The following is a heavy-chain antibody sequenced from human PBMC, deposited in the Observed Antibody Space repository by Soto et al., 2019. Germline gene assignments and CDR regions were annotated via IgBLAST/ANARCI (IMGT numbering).Heavy chain of an antibody. V-gene: IGHV3-23*01. CDR1: GFSFSNYA. J-gene: IGHJ4*02. Sequence: LTLSCAASGFSFSNYAMHCVRQAPGKGLEWVSAISAGGSNTNYSDSVKGRFTISSDYSKNTLYLQMHGLRADDTAVYYCAKEYSTSFDYWGQGTPVTVSS. D-gene: IGHD6-6*01. CDR2: ISAGGSNT. CDR3: AKEYSTSFDY.